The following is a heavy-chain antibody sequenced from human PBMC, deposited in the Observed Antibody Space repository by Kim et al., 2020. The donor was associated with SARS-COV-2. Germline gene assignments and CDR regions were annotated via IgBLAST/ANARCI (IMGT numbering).Heavy chain of an antibody. V-gene: IGHV4-34*09. D-gene: IGHD7-27*01. CDR3: ARALSGNWFDP. J-gene: IGHJ5*02. Sequence: TTYNPSLKSRVTISVDTSKNQFSLKLRSVTAADTAVYYCARALSGNWFDPWGQGTLVTVSS. CDR2: T.